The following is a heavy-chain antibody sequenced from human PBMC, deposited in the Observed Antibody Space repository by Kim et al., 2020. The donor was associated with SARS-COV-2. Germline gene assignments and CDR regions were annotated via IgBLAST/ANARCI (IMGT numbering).Heavy chain of an antibody. V-gene: IGHV6-1*01. D-gene: IGHD6-19*01. CDR1: GDSVSSNSAA. CDR3: AREWGHSSGWLQTNFDY. CDR2: TYYRSKWYN. Sequence: SQTLSLTCAISGDSVSSNSAAWNWIRQSPSRGLEWLGRTYYRSKWYNDYAVSVKSRITINPDTSKNQFSLQLNSVTPEDTAVYYCAREWGHSSGWLQTNFDYWGQGTLVTVSS. J-gene: IGHJ4*02.